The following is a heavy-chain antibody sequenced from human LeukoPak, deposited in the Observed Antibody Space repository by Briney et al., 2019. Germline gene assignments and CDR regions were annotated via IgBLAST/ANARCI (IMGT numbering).Heavy chain of an antibody. V-gene: IGHV4-61*02. D-gene: IGHD6-13*01. Sequence: PSQTLSLTCTVSGGSISSGSYYWSWIRQPAGKGLEWIGRIYTSGSTNYNPSLKSRVTISVDTSKNQFSLKLSSVTAADTAVYYCARAGSSSWYYFDYWGQGTLVTVSS. CDR3: ARAGSSSWYYFDY. J-gene: IGHJ4*02. CDR2: IYTSGST. CDR1: GGSISSGSYY.